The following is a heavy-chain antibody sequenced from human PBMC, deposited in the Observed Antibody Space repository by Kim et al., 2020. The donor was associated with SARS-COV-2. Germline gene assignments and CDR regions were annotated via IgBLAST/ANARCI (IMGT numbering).Heavy chain of an antibody. D-gene: IGHD5-12*01. J-gene: IGHJ6*02. Sequence: GGSLRLSCAASGFTFSSYGMHWVRQAPGKGLEWVAVISYDGSNKYYADSVKGRFTISRDNSKNTLYLQMNSLRAEDTAVYYCAKPIVATIPMDVWGQGTTVTVSS. V-gene: IGHV3-30*18. CDR2: ISYDGSNK. CDR1: GFTFSSYG. CDR3: AKPIVATIPMDV.